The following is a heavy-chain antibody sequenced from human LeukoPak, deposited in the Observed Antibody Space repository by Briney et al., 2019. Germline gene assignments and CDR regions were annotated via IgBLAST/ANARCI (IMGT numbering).Heavy chain of an antibody. J-gene: IGHJ4*02. CDR2: INHSGST. V-gene: IGHV4-39*07. D-gene: IGHD3-9*01. CDR3: ARGRRDILTGYYLQFLDY. CDR1: GGSISSGDYY. Sequence: SETLSLTCTVSGGSISSGDYYWSWIRQPPGKGLEWIGEINHSGSTNYNPSLKSRVTISVDTSKNQFSLKLSSVTAADTAVYYCARGRRDILTGYYLQFLDYWGQGTLVTVSS.